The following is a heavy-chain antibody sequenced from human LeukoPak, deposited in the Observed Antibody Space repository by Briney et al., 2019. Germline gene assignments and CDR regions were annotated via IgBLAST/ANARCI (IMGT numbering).Heavy chain of an antibody. D-gene: IGHD3-10*01. CDR1: GGTFSSYA. CDR2: IIPIFGTA. V-gene: IGHV1-69*05. CDR3: VPGAENWFDP. Sequence: SVKVSCKASGGTFSSYAISWVRQAPGQGLEWMGGIIPIFGTANYAQKFQGRVTITTDESTSTAYMELSSLRSEDTAVYYCVPGAENWFDPWGQGTLVTVSS. J-gene: IGHJ5*02.